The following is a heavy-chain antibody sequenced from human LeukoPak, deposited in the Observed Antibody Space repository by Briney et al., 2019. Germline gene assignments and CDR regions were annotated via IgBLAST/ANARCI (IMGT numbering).Heavy chain of an antibody. CDR1: GGSFSGYY. J-gene: IGHJ5*02. CDR3: ARGPRITIFGVAARAARWFDP. Sequence: SETLSLTCAVYGGSFSGYYWSWIRQPPGKGLEWIGEINHSGSTNYNPSLKSRVTISVDTSKNQLSLKLSSVTAADTAVYYCARGPRITIFGVAARAARWFDPWGQGTLVTVSS. V-gene: IGHV4-34*01. D-gene: IGHD3-3*01. CDR2: INHSGST.